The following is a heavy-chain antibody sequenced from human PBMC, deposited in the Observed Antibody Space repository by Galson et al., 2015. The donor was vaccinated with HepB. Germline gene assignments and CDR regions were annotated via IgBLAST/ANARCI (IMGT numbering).Heavy chain of an antibody. CDR2: ITYSGGRI. CDR1: GFTFSTYA. D-gene: IGHD2-2*01. V-gene: IGHV3-23*01. J-gene: IGHJ4*02. CDR3: AKGLWGTSCHFCFDY. Sequence: SLRLSCAASGFTFSTYAMSWVRQAPGKGLEWVSGITYSGGRIYYADSVKGRFTISRDNSENTLYLQMRTLRAEDTAVYYCAKGLWGTSCHFCFDYWGQGTLVTVSS.